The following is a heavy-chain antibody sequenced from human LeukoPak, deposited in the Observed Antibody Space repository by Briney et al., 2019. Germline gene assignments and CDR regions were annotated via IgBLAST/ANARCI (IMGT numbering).Heavy chain of an antibody. CDR3: ARGYYFDY. V-gene: IGHV4-34*01. J-gene: IGHJ4*02. CDR2: INHSGST. CDR1: GGSFSGYY. Sequence: SETLSLTCAVYGGSFSGYYWSWIRQPPGKGLEWIGEINHSGSTNYNPSLKSRVTISVDTSKNQFSLKLSSVTAADTAVYYRARGYYFDYWGQGTLVTVSS.